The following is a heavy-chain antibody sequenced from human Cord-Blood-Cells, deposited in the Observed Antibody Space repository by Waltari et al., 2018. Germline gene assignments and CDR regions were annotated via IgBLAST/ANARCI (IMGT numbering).Heavy chain of an antibody. D-gene: IGHD3-22*01. J-gene: IGHJ4*02. CDR2: MNPNSGNT. V-gene: IGHV1-8*01. CDR1: GYTFTSYD. Sequence: SGYTFTSYDINWVRQATGQGLEWMGWMNPNSGNTGYAQKFQGRVTMTRNTSISTAYMELSSLRSEDTAVYYCARTVVTYDMYYFDYWGQGTLVTVSS. CDR3: ARTVVTYDMYYFDY.